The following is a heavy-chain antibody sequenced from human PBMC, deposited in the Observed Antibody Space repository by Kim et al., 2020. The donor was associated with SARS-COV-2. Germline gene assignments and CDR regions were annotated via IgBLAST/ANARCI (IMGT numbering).Heavy chain of an antibody. CDR2: INHSGST. CDR1: GGSFSGYY. J-gene: IGHJ6*02. CDR3: ARGRTSSNPRVRGVIIFGYGMDV. V-gene: IGHV4-34*01. D-gene: IGHD3-10*01. Sequence: SETLSLTCAVYGGSFSGYYWSWIRQPPGKGLEWIGEINHSGSTNYNPSLKSRVTISVDTSKNQFSLKLSSVTAADTAVYYCARGRTSSNPRVRGVIIFGYGMDVWGQGTTFTVSS.